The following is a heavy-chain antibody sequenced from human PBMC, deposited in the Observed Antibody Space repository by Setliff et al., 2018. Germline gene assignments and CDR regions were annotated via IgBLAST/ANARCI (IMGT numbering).Heavy chain of an antibody. Sequence: PSETLSLTCTVSGASLSSGSYYWSWIRQSAGKGLKWIGRIYTSGPTTYSPSLKSRVSISADTSKNLFSLRLKSVTAADTAVYYYAKEYVVNSFVSNSHQHYGLDVWGQGTTVTVSS. CDR1: GASLSSGSYY. CDR2: IYTSGPT. CDR3: AKEYVVNSFVSNSHQHYGLDV. V-gene: IGHV4-61*02. J-gene: IGHJ6*02. D-gene: IGHD2-21*01.